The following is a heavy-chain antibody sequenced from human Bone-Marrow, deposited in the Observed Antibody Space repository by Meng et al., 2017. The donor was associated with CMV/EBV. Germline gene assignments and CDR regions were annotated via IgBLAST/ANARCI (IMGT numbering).Heavy chain of an antibody. CDR2: IYPGDCDT. J-gene: IGHJ6*02. CDR1: GYSFTSYW. CDR3: ARIHLWDYCYGMDV. V-gene: IGHV5-51*01. Sequence: GESLTISCKGSGYSFTSYWIGWVRQMPGRGLEWMGIIYPGDCDTRYSPSFQGQVTISADKSICNANLQLSSLKASDSAIYYCARIHLWDYCYGMDVWGQGTTVTVSS. D-gene: IGHD5-18*01.